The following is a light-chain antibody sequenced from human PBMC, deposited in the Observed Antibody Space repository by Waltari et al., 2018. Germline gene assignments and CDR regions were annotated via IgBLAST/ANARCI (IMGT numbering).Light chain of an antibody. CDR2: AVT. Sequence: SALPQPPSQSRSPGKSVTLPCPGTINDSCGYNYLSWYKQHPGKSPRLMVYAVTKRPSGVPDRFSGSKSVNTAALTVSGLQAEDEADYYCGSYAGYNKVVGGGTKLTVL. J-gene: IGLJ2*01. CDR1: INDSCGYNY. V-gene: IGLV2-8*01. CDR3: GSYAGYNKV.